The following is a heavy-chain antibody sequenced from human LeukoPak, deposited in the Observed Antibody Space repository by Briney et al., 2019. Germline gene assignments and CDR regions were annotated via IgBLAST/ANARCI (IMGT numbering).Heavy chain of an antibody. D-gene: IGHD6-13*01. CDR2: ISGSGGST. CDR1: GFTYSSYA. Sequence: PGGSLRLSCAASGFTYSSYAMSWVRQAPEKGLEWVSVISGSGGSTYQADSVKGRFTISRDNSKSTLYLQMNSLRAEDTAVYYCAKQQNIPAVGTHFDYWGQGTLVTVSS. V-gene: IGHV3-23*01. J-gene: IGHJ4*02. CDR3: AKQQNIPAVGTHFDY.